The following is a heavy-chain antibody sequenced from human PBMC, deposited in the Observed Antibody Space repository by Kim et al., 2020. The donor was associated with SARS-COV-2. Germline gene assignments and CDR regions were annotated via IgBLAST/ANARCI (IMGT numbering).Heavy chain of an antibody. CDR3: AKDIGYSSGRLGDYYYG. CDR2: IWYDGSNK. CDR1: GFTFSSYA. Sequence: GGSLRLSCAASGFTFSSYAMHWVRQAPGKGLEWVAVIWYDGSNKYYADSVKGRFTISRDNSKNTLYLQMNSLRAEDTAVNYCAKDIGYSSGRLGDYYYG. D-gene: IGHD6-19*01. J-gene: IGHJ6*01. V-gene: IGHV3-33*06.